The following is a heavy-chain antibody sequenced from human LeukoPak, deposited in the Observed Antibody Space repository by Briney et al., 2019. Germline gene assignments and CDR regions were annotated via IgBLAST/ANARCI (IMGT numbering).Heavy chain of an antibody. Sequence: GGSLRLSCAASGFIFSTYAMSWVRRAPGKGLEWVSSISGSGANTYYADSVKGWFTISRDNSKNTLYLQMNSLRAEDTAVYYCAKDEQTGTPYYFDYWGQGTLVTVSS. D-gene: IGHD1-1*01. CDR2: ISGSGANT. V-gene: IGHV3-23*01. CDR3: AKDEQTGTPYYFDY. CDR1: GFIFSTYA. J-gene: IGHJ4*02.